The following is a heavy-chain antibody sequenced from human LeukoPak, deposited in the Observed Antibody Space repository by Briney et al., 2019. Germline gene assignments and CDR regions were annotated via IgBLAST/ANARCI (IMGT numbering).Heavy chain of an antibody. CDR2: INPNSGGT. D-gene: IGHD5-24*01. V-gene: IGHV1-2*02. CDR3: GRDLEMATRLSDAFDI. CDR1: GYTFTGYY. Sequence: ASVKVSCKASGYTFTGYYMHWVRQAPGQGLEWMGWINPNSGGTNYAQKFQGRVTMTRDTSISTAYMELSRLRSDDTAVYYCGRDLEMATRLSDAFDIWGQGTMVTVSS. J-gene: IGHJ3*02.